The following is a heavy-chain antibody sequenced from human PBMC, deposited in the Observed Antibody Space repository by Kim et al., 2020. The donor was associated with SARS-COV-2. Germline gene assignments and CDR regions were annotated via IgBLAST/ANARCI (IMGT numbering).Heavy chain of an antibody. J-gene: IGHJ4*02. Sequence: GGSLRLSCAASGFTFSGSAMHWVRQASGKGLEWVGRIRSKANSYATAYAASVKGRFTISRDDSKNTAYLQMNSLKTEDTAVYYCTRLGIAAAGAYWGQGTLVTVSS. CDR1: GFTFSGSA. D-gene: IGHD6-13*01. CDR2: IRSKANSYAT. V-gene: IGHV3-73*01. CDR3: TRLGIAAAGAY.